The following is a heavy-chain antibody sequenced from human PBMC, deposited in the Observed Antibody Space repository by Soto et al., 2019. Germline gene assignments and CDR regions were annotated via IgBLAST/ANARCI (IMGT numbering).Heavy chain of an antibody. V-gene: IGHV3-11*05. CDR2: ISPSSSYT. CDR1: GFTFSDYY. J-gene: IGHJ5*02. Sequence: QVQLVESGGGLVKPGGSLRLSCAASGFTFSDYYMSWIRQAPGKGLEWVSYISPSSSYTNYADSVKGRFTISRDNAKNSLYLQMNSLRAEDTAVYYCARETSGNTGKRPHGIFDPWGQGTLVTVSS. D-gene: IGHD1-26*01. CDR3: ARETSGNTGKRPHGIFDP.